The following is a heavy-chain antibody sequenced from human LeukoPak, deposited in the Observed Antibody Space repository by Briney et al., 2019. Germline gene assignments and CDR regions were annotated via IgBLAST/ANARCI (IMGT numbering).Heavy chain of an antibody. CDR3: ARVAPQDDFWSGYAYFDY. CDR2: INWNGGST. CDR1: GFTFDDYG. J-gene: IGHJ4*02. D-gene: IGHD3-3*01. V-gene: IGHV3-20*04. Sequence: GGSLRLSCAASGFTFDDYGMSWVRQAPGKGLEWVSGINWNGGSTGYADSVKGRFTISRDNAKNSLYLQMNSLRAEDTALYYCARVAPQDDFWSGYAYFDYWGQGTLVTVSS.